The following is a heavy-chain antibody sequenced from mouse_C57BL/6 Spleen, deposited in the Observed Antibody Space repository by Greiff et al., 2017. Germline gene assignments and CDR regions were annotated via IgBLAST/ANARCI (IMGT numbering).Heavy chain of an antibody. CDR3: VRPYYDYDWFAY. CDR1: GFSFNTYA. V-gene: IGHV10-1*01. J-gene: IGHJ3*01. CDR2: IRSKSNNYAT. Sequence: EVQLVESGGGLVQPKGSLKLSCAASGFSFNTYAMNWVRQAPGKGLEWVARIRSKSNNYATYYADSVKDSFTISRDDSESMLYLQMNNLKTEDTAVYDCVRPYYDYDWFAYWGQGTLVTVSA. D-gene: IGHD2-4*01.